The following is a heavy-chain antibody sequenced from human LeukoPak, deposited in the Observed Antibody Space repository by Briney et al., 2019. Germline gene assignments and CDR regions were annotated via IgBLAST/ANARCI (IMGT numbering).Heavy chain of an antibody. J-gene: IGHJ4*02. CDR2: INHSGST. V-gene: IGHV4-34*01. Sequence: SETLSLTCAVYGGSFSGYYWSWIRQPPGKGLEWIGEINHSGSTNYNPSLKSRVTMSVDTSKNQFSLRLSSVTAADTAVYYCARGSIYYGDSSVYFDYWAQGTLVTVSS. D-gene: IGHD3-22*01. CDR3: ARGSIYYGDSSVYFDY. CDR1: GGSFSGYY.